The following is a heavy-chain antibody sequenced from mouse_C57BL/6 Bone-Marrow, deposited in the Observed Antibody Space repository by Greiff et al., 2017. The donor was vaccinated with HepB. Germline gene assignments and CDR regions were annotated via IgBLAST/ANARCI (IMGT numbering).Heavy chain of an antibody. CDR3: TRDKSDYPYFDY. CDR1: GFTFSSYA. CDR2: ISSGGDYI. V-gene: IGHV5-9-1*02. J-gene: IGHJ2*01. Sequence: EVKLVESGEGLVKPGGSLKLSCAASGFTFSSYAMSWVRQTQEKRLEWVAYISSGGDYIYYADTVKGRFTISRDNARNTLYLQMSSLKSEDTAMYYCTRDKSDYPYFDYWGQGTTLTVSS. D-gene: IGHD2-4*01.